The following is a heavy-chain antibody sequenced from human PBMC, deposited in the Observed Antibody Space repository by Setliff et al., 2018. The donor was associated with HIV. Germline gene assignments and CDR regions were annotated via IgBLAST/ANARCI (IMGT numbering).Heavy chain of an antibody. J-gene: IGHJ5*02. CDR1: GGSFSGYY. CDR3: ARSGDIVVVVAATEGAWFDP. D-gene: IGHD2-15*01. CDR2: INHSGST. Sequence: PSETLSRTCAVYGGSFSGYYWSWIRQPPGKGLEWIGEINHSGSTTYNPSLKSRVTISVDTSKNQFSLKLSSVTAADTAVYYCARSGDIVVVVAATEGAWFDPWGQGTLVTVSS. V-gene: IGHV4-34*01.